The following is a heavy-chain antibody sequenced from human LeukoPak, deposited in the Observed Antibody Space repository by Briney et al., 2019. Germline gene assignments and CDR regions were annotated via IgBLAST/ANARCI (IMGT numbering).Heavy chain of an antibody. Sequence: PGGSLRLSCAASGFTFSSDDMNWVRQAPGKGLEWVSYISGSGYRIYYAGYVKGRFTIPRDNAKKSLYLQMHSLRAEDTAVYYCAREGSSYAPSQPFFFDYWGQGTLVTVSS. J-gene: IGHJ4*02. CDR2: ISGSGYRI. V-gene: IGHV3-48*03. CDR3: AREGSSYAPSQPFFFDY. D-gene: IGHD3-10*01. CDR1: GFTFSSDD.